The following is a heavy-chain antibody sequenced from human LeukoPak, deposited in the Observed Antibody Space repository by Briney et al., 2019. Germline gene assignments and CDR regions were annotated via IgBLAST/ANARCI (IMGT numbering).Heavy chain of an antibody. CDR2: ISWNGGSI. D-gene: IGHD3-16*01. CDR1: GFTFDDYA. Sequence: GGSLRLSCAASGFTFDDYAMHWVRQAPGKGLEWVSGISWNGGSIGYADSVKGRITVSRDNTKNSLYLQMNRLRAEDTALYFCVKDRSPEPDTGLSHFDLWGQGTLVTVSS. J-gene: IGHJ4*02. V-gene: IGHV3-9*01. CDR3: VKDRSPEPDTGLSHFDL.